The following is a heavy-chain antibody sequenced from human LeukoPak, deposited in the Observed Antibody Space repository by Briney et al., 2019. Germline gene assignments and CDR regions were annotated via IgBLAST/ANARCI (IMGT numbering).Heavy chain of an antibody. V-gene: IGHV4-31*03. CDR2: IYYSGST. Sequence: SQTLSLTCTVSGGSISSGGYYWSWSRQHPGKGLEWIGYIYYSGSTYYNPSLKSRVTISVDTSKNQFSLKLSSVTAADTAVYYCAREAGATTSPFDYWGQGTLVTVSS. CDR1: GGSISSGGYY. D-gene: IGHD1-26*01. CDR3: AREAGATTSPFDY. J-gene: IGHJ4*02.